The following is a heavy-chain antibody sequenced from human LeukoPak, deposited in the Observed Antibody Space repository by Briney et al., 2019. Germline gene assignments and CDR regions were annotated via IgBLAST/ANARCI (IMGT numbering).Heavy chain of an antibody. J-gene: IGHJ4*02. CDR3: ARQSTAVRAAFDY. CDR1: GGSISSYY. CDR2: ISASVGT. D-gene: IGHD3-10*01. Sequence: SETLSLTCTVSGGSISSYYWNWFRQPAGKGLEWIGRISASVGTDYDPSLKSRLTMSVDTSKSQFSLTLTSVTAADTAVYYCARQSTAVRAAFDYWGQGTLVTVSS. V-gene: IGHV4-4*07.